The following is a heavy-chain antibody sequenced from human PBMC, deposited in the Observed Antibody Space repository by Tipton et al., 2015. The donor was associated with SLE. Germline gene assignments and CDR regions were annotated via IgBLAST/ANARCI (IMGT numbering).Heavy chain of an antibody. V-gene: IGHV3-33*01. CDR3: ARRDPGGLQKMATIYSIFDF. CDR1: GFTFSTFG. CDR2: VWFDGSHK. D-gene: IGHD5-24*01. Sequence: RSLRLSCAASGFTFSTFGMFWVRQAPGKGLEWVALVWFDGSHKYYADSVKGRFTISRDNSKNTLYLQMHSLRVEDTAVYYCARRDPGGLQKMATIYSIFDFWGRGTLLTVSS. J-gene: IGHJ4*02.